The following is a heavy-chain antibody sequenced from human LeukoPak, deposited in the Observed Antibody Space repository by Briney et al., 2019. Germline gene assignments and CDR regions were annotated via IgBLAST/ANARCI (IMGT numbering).Heavy chain of an antibody. J-gene: IGHJ4*02. CDR1: GGSISSYY. D-gene: IGHD3-22*01. CDR3: ARGDESSGYYYARKSYYFDY. Sequence: SETLSLTCTVSGGSISSYYWSWIRQPPGKGLEWIGYIYYSGSTNYNPSLKSRVTISVDTSKNQFSLKLSSVTAADTAVYYCARGDESSGYYYARKSYYFDYWGQGTLVTVSS. V-gene: IGHV4-59*01. CDR2: IYYSGST.